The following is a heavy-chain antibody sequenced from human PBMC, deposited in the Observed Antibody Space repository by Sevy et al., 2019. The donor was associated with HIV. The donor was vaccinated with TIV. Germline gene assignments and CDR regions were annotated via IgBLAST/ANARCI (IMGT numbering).Heavy chain of an antibody. V-gene: IGHV3-15*01. D-gene: IGHD3-16*01. J-gene: IGHJ1*01. CDR1: GFTFSNVW. CDR2: FKSKTDGGTT. Sequence: GGSLRLSCAASGFTFSNVWMSWVRQAPGKGLQWVAHFKSKTDGGTTDYAAPVRGRFTISRDDSKNTLSLQMNSLKTEVTAVYYCTTGGSLFQHWGQGTLVTVSS. CDR3: TTGGSLFQH.